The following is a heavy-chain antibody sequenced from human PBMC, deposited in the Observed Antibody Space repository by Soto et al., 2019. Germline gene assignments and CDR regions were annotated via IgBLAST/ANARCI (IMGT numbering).Heavy chain of an antibody. V-gene: IGHV6-1*01. CDR3: ARVEAVAGNYYYYGMDV. D-gene: IGHD6-19*01. CDR1: GDSVSSNSAA. J-gene: IGHJ6*02. Sequence: SQTLSLTCAISGDSVSSNSAAWNWIRQSPSRGLEWLGRTYYRSKWYNDYAVSVKSRITINPDTSKNQFSLQLSSVTPEDTAVYYCARVEAVAGNYYYYGMDVWGQGTTVTVSS. CDR2: TYYRSKWYN.